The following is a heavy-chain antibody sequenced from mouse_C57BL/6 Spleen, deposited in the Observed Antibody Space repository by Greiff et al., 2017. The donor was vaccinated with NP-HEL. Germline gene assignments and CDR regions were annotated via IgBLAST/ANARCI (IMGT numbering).Heavy chain of an antibody. CDR2: ISYDGSN. D-gene: IGHD1-1*01. V-gene: IGHV3-6*01. CDR1: GYSITSGYY. CDR3: ARTDYGFAY. Sequence: ESGPGLVKPSPSLSLTCSVTGYSITSGYYWNLIRQFPGNKLEWMGYISYDGSNNYNPSLKNRNSITRDTSKNQFYLKLNSVTTEDTATYYCARTDYGFAYWGQGTLVTVSA. J-gene: IGHJ3*01.